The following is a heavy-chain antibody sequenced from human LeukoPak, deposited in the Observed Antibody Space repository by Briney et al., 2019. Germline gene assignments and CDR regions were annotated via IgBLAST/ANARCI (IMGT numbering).Heavy chain of an antibody. CDR3: ARGMGYDFWSGYLYYYYYYMDV. CDR2: ISSNSSYI. CDR1: GFTFSSYS. D-gene: IGHD3-3*01. Sequence: GGSLRLSCAASGFTFSSYSMNWVRQAPGKGLEWVSSISSNSSYIYYADSVKGRFTISRDNAKNSLYLQMNSLRAEDTAVYYCARGMGYDFWSGYLYYYYYYMDVWGKGTTVTVSS. J-gene: IGHJ6*03. V-gene: IGHV3-21*01.